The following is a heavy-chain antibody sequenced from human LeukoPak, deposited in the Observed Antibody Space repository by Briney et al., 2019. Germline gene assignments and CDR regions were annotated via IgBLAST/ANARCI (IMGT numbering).Heavy chain of an antibody. D-gene: IGHD1-26*01. CDR3: AGATLGASDY. V-gene: IGHV3-21*01. CDR2: ISSRSSYI. CDR1: GFTFSSYS. J-gene: IGHJ4*02. Sequence: PGGSLRLSCAASGFTFSSYSMNWVRQAPGKGLEWVSSISSRSSYIYYADSVKGRFTISRDNAKNSLYLQMNSLRAEDTPVYYCAGATLGASDYWGQGTLVTVSS.